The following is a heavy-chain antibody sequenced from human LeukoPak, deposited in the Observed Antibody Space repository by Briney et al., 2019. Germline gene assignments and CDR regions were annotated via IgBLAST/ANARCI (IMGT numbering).Heavy chain of an antibody. Sequence: GGSLRLSCVASGFSFSSYWMSWVRQAPGKGLEWVANIKEDGREKYYVDSVKGRFTISRDNAKNSLYLQMNSLSAEDTAVYYCARDPNWGSPSGYFDYWGQGTLVTVSS. J-gene: IGHJ4*02. CDR1: GFSFSSYW. V-gene: IGHV3-7*03. D-gene: IGHD7-27*01. CDR3: ARDPNWGSPSGYFDY. CDR2: IKEDGREK.